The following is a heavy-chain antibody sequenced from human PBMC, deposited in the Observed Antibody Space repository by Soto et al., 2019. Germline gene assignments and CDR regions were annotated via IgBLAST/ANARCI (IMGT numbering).Heavy chain of an antibody. CDR1: GFTFSSYA. D-gene: IGHD3-22*01. CDR2: ISYDGSNK. V-gene: IGHV3-30-3*01. Sequence: QVQLVESGGGVVQPGRSLRLSCAASGFTFSSYAMHWVRQAPGKGLEWVAVISYDGSNKYYADSVKGLFTISRDNSKNTLYLQMNSLRAEDTAVYYCARDRSTMIVVVITTSIFDYWGQGTLVTVSS. J-gene: IGHJ4*02. CDR3: ARDRSTMIVVVITTSIFDY.